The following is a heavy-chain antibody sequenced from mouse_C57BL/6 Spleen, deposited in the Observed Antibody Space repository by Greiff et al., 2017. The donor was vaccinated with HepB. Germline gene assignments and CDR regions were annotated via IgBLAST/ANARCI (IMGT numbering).Heavy chain of an antibody. D-gene: IGHD2-4*01. Sequence: EVHLVESGPGLVKPSQSLSLTCSVTGYSITSGYYWNWIRQFPGNKLEWMGYMSYDGSNNYNPSLKNRISITRDTSKNQFFLKLNSVTTEDTATYYCARFYYDYDGWYFDVWGTGTTVTVSS. V-gene: IGHV3-6*01. CDR2: MSYDGSN. CDR1: GYSITSGYY. CDR3: ARFYYDYDGWYFDV. J-gene: IGHJ1*03.